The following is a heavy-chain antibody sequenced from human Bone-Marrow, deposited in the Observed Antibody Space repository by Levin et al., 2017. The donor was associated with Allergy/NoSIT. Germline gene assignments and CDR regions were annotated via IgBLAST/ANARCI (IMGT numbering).Heavy chain of an antibody. J-gene: IGHJ4*02. CDR3: ARDFYLGYCSGGSCYYIDH. Sequence: GESLKISCAASGFTFSYYTMNFFLPSPFKGLEWVSSISSSSSYIYYADSVKGRFTISRDNAKNSLYLQMNSLRAEDTAVYFCARDFYLGYCSGGSCYYIDHWGQGTLVTVSS. CDR2: ISSSSSYI. V-gene: IGHV3-21*01. CDR1: GFTFSYYT. D-gene: IGHD2-15*01.